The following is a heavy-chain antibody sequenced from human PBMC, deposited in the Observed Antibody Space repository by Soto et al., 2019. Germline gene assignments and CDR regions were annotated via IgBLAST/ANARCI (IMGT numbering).Heavy chain of an antibody. J-gene: IGHJ5*02. Sequence: PSETLSLTCTVCGGSIISSGYFWGWIRQPPGKGLEWMGSISHTGATYYNPSLKSRVTISADTSRNQFSLNLSSVTATDTAVYYCARSAGNSWPRVWFDPWGQGALVTVSS. CDR3: ARSAGNSWPRVWFDP. CDR2: ISHTGAT. CDR1: GGSIISSGYF. V-gene: IGHV4-39*01. D-gene: IGHD6-13*01.